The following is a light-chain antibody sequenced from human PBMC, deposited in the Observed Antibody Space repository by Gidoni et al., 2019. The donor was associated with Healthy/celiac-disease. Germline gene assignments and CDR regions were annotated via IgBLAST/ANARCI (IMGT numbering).Light chain of an antibody. CDR2: KAS. Sequence: IQMTQSPSTLSASVGDRVTITCRASQSISSWLAWYQQKPGKAPKLLIYKASSLESGGPSRFSGSGSGTEFTLTISSLQPDDFATYYCQQYNSYSVTFGQGTKVEIK. V-gene: IGKV1-5*03. CDR1: QSISSW. J-gene: IGKJ1*01. CDR3: QQYNSYSVT.